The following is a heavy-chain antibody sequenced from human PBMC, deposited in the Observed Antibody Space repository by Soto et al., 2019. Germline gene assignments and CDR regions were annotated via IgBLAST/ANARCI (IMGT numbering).Heavy chain of an antibody. J-gene: IGHJ6*02. CDR3: ARGVWSGLGRTYYYGMDV. CDR1: GGTFSSYA. D-gene: IGHD3-3*01. CDR2: IIPIFGTA. Sequence: SVKVSCKASGGTFSSYAISWVRQAPGQGLEWMGGIIPIFGTANYAQKFQGRVTITADKSTSTAYMELSSLRSEDTAVYYCARGVWSGLGRTYYYGMDVWGQGTTVTVS. V-gene: IGHV1-69*06.